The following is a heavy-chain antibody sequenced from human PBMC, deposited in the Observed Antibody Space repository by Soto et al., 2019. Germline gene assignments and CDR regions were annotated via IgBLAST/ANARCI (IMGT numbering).Heavy chain of an antibody. J-gene: IGHJ2*01. V-gene: IGHV3-74*01. CDR1: GFSFRNYW. D-gene: IGHD2-21*02. Sequence: GGSLRLSCAASGFSFRNYWMHWVRQAPGKGLVWVARINHDGISTDYADSVQGRFTISRDNAKNTLYLQVNSLRAEDTAIYYCTRALTAIRDYWYFDVWGRGTLVTVSS. CDR3: TRALTAIRDYWYFDV. CDR2: INHDGIST.